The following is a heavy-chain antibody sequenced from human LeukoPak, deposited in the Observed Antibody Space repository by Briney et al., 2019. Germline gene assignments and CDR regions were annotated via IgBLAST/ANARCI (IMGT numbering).Heavy chain of an antibody. CDR1: GFTFSSYA. V-gene: IGHV3-23*01. D-gene: IGHD2-2*03. CDR2: ISGSGST. CDR3: AKSGYCSSTSCRPFDY. Sequence: GGSLRLSCAASGFTFSSYAMSWVRQAPGKGLEWVSAISGSGSTYYADSVKGRFTISRDNSKNTLYLQMNSLRAEDTAVYYCAKSGYCSSTSCRPFDYWGQGTLVTVSS. J-gene: IGHJ4*02.